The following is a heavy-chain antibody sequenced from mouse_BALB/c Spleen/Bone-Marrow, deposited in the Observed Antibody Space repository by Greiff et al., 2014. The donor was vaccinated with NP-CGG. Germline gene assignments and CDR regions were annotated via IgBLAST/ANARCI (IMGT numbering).Heavy chain of an antibody. CDR2: ISYSGST. V-gene: IGHV3-2*02. D-gene: IGHD2-10*01. Sequence: EVQRVESGPGLVKPSQSLSLTCTVPGYSITSDYAWNWIRQFPGNKLEGKGYISYSGSTDYNPSLKSRISITRDTSKNQFFLQLNSVTTEDTATYYCARATYYGNFFDYWGQGTTLTVSS. J-gene: IGHJ2*01. CDR1: GYSITSDYA. CDR3: ARATYYGNFFDY.